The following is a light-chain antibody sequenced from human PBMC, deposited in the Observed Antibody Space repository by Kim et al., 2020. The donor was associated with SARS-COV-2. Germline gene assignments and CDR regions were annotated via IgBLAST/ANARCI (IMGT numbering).Light chain of an antibody. CDR2: VDNDGSH. Sequence: ASVKLTCTLSSGDSSYAIAWHQQRPEKGPQYLMKVDNDGSHTKGDGIPDRFSGSSSGAERYLTISSLQSEDEADYYCQTWGTGIRVFGGGTKLTVL. J-gene: IGLJ3*02. CDR3: QTWGTGIRV. CDR1: SGDSSYA. V-gene: IGLV4-69*01.